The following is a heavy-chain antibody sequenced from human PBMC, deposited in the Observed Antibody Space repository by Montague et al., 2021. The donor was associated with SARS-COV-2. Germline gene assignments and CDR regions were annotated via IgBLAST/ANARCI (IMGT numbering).Heavy chain of an antibody. Sequence: SETLSLTCAVYGGSFSGYYWSWIRQPPGKGLEWIGEINHSGSTKYNPSLKSRVTISVDTSKNQFSLELSSVTAADTAVYYCAGGELELHIRDYYYYGMDVWGQGTTVTVSS. CDR3: AGGELELHIRDYYYYGMDV. CDR1: GGSFSGYY. D-gene: IGHD1-7*01. J-gene: IGHJ6*02. V-gene: IGHV4-34*01. CDR2: INHSGST.